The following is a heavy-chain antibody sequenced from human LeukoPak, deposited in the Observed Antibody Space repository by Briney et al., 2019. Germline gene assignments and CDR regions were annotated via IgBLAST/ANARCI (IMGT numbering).Heavy chain of an antibody. D-gene: IGHD6-6*01. Sequence: GGSLRLSCAASGFTFDDYAIHWVRQAPGKGLEWVSGISWNSGSIGYADSVKGRFTISRDNAKNSLYLQMNSLRAEDTALYYCAKEGRQLVVYYYYYMDVWGKGTTVTVSS. CDR2: ISWNSGSI. V-gene: IGHV3-9*01. CDR3: AKEGRQLVVYYYYYMDV. J-gene: IGHJ6*03. CDR1: GFTFDDYA.